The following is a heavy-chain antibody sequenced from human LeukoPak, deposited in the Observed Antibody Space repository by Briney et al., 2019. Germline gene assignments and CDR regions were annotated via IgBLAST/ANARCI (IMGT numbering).Heavy chain of an antibody. D-gene: IGHD2-8*01. Sequence: GGSLRLSCAASGFTFDDYAMHWVRHAPGKGLEWVSGISWNSGSIVYADSVKGRFTISRDNSKNTVYLQINSLRAEDTAVYYCAKCMSATGVCLNFDSWGQGILVTVSS. CDR2: ISWNSGSI. J-gene: IGHJ4*02. V-gene: IGHV3-9*01. CDR1: GFTFDDYA. CDR3: AKCMSATGVCLNFDS.